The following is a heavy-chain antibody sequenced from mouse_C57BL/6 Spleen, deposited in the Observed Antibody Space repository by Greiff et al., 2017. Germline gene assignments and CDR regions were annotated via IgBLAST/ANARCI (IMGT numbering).Heavy chain of an antibody. CDR1: GYTFTSYG. D-gene: IGHD1-1*01. V-gene: IGHV1-81*01. Sequence: QVQLQQSGAELARPGASVKLSCKASGYTFTSYGISWVKQRTGQGLEWIGEIYPRSGNTYYNEKFKGKATLTADKSSSTAYMELRRLTSEDSAVYFCARKGRDYSWFAYWGQGTLVTVSA. CDR3: ARKGRDYSWFAY. J-gene: IGHJ3*01. CDR2: IYPRSGNT.